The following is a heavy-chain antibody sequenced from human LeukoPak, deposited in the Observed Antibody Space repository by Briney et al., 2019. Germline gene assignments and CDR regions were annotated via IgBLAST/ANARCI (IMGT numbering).Heavy chain of an antibody. CDR2: IYYSGST. J-gene: IGHJ3*02. Sequence: SETLSLTCTVSGGSISSYYWSWLRQPPGKGLEWIGYIYYSGSTNYNPSLKSRVTISVDTSKNQFSLRLSSVTAADTAVYYCARLRYCSGGSCLDIWGQGTMVTVSS. CDR3: ARLRYCSGGSCLDI. V-gene: IGHV4-59*08. D-gene: IGHD2-15*01. CDR1: GGSISSYY.